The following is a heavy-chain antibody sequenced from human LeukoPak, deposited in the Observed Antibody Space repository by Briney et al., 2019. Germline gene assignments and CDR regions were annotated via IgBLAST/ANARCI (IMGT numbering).Heavy chain of an antibody. CDR1: GFTVSDNY. CDR2: MYSRGDT. V-gene: IGHV3-53*01. D-gene: IGHD6-13*01. Sequence: RGSLRLSCAASGFTVSDNYMSWVRQAPGKGLEWVSVMYSRGDTYYAKSVKGRFTFSRDISKNTLYLQMNGLRTEDTAMYYCARDAPQVPAAGVLASWGQGTLVIVS. CDR3: ARDAPQVPAAGVLAS. J-gene: IGHJ5*02.